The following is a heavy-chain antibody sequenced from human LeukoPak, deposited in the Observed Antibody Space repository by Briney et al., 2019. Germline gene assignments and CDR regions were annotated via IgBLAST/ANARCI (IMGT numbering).Heavy chain of an antibody. CDR1: GYSFTTYG. J-gene: IGHJ4*02. CDR3: ARLPLGNWDIYFEY. Sequence: GESLKISCKASGYSFTTYGIGWVRQMPGKGLEWMGIISPGDSKTRYSPSFQGQVTVSADRSISTAYLQWSSLKASDTAMYYCARLPLGNWDIYFEYWGQGTLVTVSS. V-gene: IGHV5-51*01. CDR2: ISPGDSKT. D-gene: IGHD1/OR15-1a*01.